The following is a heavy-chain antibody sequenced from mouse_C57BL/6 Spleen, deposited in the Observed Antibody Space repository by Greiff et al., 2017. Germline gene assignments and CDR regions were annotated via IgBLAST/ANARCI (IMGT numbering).Heavy chain of an antibody. Sequence: QVQLQQPGAELVRPGSSVKLSCKASGYTFTSYWMHWVKQRPIQGLEWIGNIDPSDSETHYNQKFKDKATLTVDKSSSTTYMQLSSLTSEDSAVXYCARELGRGYFDDWGTGTTVTVSS. V-gene: IGHV1-52*01. CDR1: GYTFTSYW. J-gene: IGHJ1*03. CDR2: IDPSDSET. CDR3: ARELGRGYFDD. D-gene: IGHD4-1*01.